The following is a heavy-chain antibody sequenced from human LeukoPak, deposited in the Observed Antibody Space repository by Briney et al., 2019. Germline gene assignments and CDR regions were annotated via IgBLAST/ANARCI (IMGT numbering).Heavy chain of an antibody. CDR3: ARDLGDIVVVPAAISLP. Sequence: AASVKVSCKASGYTFTSYGISWVRQAPGQGLEWMGWISAYNGNTNYAQKLQGRVTMTTDTSTSTAYMELRGLRSDDTAVYYCARDLGDIVVVPAAISLPWGQGTLVTVSS. CDR2: ISAYNGNT. D-gene: IGHD2-2*01. V-gene: IGHV1-18*01. CDR1: GYTFTSYG. J-gene: IGHJ5*02.